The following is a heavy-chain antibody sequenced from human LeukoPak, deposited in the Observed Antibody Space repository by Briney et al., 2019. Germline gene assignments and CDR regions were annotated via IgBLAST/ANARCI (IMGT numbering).Heavy chain of an antibody. Sequence: ASVKVSCKASGYTFSTYYMHWVRQAPGQGLEWMGIINPSGGSTSYEQKFQGRVTMTRDMSTSTVYMELSSLRSEDTAVYYCARGRGLGVPGPNWFDPWGQGTLVTVSS. CDR3: ARGRGLGVPGPNWFDP. J-gene: IGHJ5*02. D-gene: IGHD6-19*01. CDR2: INPSGGST. V-gene: IGHV1-46*01. CDR1: GYTFSTYY.